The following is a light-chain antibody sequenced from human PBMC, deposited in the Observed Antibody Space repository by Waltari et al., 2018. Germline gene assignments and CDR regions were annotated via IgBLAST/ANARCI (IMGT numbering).Light chain of an antibody. CDR2: KAS. V-gene: IGKV1-5*03. J-gene: IGKJ1*01. CDR1: QSIDRW. CDR3: QQYSAYPWT. Sequence: DIQMTQSPSTLSAFVGDRVTISCRARQSIDRWLAWYQQKPGKPPKILIYKASTLQSGVSSRFSGSGSGTEFTLTISSLQPDDFVTYYCQQYSAYPWTFGQGTKV.